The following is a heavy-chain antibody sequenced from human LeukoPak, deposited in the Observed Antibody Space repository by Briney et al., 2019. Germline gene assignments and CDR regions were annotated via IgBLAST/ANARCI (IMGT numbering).Heavy chain of an antibody. CDR1: GYSFTSYW. D-gene: IGHD5-12*01. CDR3: ASSGSTRYSGNETYYYYGMDV. CDR2: IDPSDSYT. J-gene: IGHJ6*02. V-gene: IGHV5-10-1*01. Sequence: GESLRISCKGSGYSFTSYWISLVRQMPGKGLEWMGRIDPSDSYTNYSPSFQGHVTISADKSISTAYLQWSSLKASDTAMYYCASSGSTRYSGNETYYYYGMDVWGQGSTVTVSS.